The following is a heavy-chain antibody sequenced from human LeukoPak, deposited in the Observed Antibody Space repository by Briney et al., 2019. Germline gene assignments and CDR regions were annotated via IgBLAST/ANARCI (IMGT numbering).Heavy chain of an antibody. Sequence: PGGSLRLSCAASGFTFSGYWMSWVRQAPGKGLEWVANIKQDGSEKYYVDSVKGRFTISRDNAKNSLYLQMNSLRAEDTGVYYCAASRGSGWYYFDYWGQGTLVTVSS. D-gene: IGHD6-19*01. V-gene: IGHV3-7*01. CDR1: GFTFSGYW. CDR3: AASRGSGWYYFDY. CDR2: IKQDGSEK. J-gene: IGHJ4*02.